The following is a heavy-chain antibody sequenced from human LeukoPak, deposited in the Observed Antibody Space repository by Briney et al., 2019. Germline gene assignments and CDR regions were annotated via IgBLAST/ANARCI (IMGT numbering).Heavy chain of an antibody. J-gene: IGHJ4*02. CDR3: AKRSGDYGDYYFDY. Sequence: GGSLRLSCAASGFTFSSYGMHWVRQAPGKGLEWVAFIWYDGSNKYYADSVKGRFTISRDNSKNTLYLQMNSLRAEDTAVYYCAKRSGDYGDYYFDYWGQGTLVTVSS. D-gene: IGHD4-17*01. CDR1: GFTFSSYG. CDR2: IWYDGSNK. V-gene: IGHV3-30*02.